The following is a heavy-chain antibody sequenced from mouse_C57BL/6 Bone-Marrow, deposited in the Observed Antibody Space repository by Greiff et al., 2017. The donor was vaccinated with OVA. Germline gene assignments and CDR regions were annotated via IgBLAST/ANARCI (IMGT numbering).Heavy chain of an antibody. J-gene: IGHJ2*01. V-gene: IGHV1-50*01. D-gene: IGHD4-1*01. CDR2: IDPSDSYT. Sequence: QVQLQQPGAELVKPGASVKLSCKASGYTFTSYWMQWVKQRPGQGLEWIGEIDPSDSYTNYNQKFKGKATLTVDTSSSTAYMQLSSLTSEDSAVYYCARSRTGFFDYWGQGTTLTVSS. CDR1: GYTFTSYW. CDR3: ARSRTGFFDY.